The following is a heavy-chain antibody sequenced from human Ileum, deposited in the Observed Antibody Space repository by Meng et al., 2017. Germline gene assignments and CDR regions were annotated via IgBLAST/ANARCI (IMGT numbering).Heavy chain of an antibody. J-gene: IGHJ5*02. CDR2: IYAGGTT. Sequence: EVVLVVIGGGLIQPGESLILSFAASGFTVSSNYISWVSQAPGKGLEWVSVIYAGGTTYYADSVKGRFTISRDDSKNTVFLQMNSLRGEDTAVYYCAGRYSSGWYVHWGQGTLVTVSS. V-gene: IGHV3-53*02. CDR1: GFTVSSNY. D-gene: IGHD6-19*01. CDR3: AGRYSSGWYVH.